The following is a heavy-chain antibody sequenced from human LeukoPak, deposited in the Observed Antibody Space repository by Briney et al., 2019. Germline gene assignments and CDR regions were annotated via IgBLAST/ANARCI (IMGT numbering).Heavy chain of an antibody. CDR1: NGXIRSNY. V-gene: IGHV4-59*08. J-gene: IGHJ4*02. CDR2: IYQSGST. Sequence: SETLSLTCTVSNGXIRSNYCSWVRQPPGKGLEWIAYIYQSGSTNYNPSLKSRVTISVDTSKNQFSLSLSSVTAADTAVYYCARHKWDGFNCFDYWGQGTLVTVSS. CDR3: ARHKWDGFNCFDY. D-gene: IGHD5-24*01.